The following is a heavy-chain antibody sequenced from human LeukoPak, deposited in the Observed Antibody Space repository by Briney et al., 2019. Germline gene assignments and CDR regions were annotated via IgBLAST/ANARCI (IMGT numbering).Heavy chain of an antibody. CDR2: ISSSSSTL. CDR3: ARESPPDY. J-gene: IGHJ4*02. Sequence: PGGSLTLSCPPSGFSFSRYIMNWVRQAPGKVLEWISYISSSSSTLYYADSGKGRFTISRDNAKNSLYLQMNSLRAEDTAVYYCARESPPDYWGQGNLVTVFS. V-gene: IGHV3-48*01. CDR1: GFSFSRYI.